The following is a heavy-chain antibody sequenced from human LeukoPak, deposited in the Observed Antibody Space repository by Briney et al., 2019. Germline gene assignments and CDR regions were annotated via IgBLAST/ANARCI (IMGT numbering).Heavy chain of an antibody. D-gene: IGHD2-2*01. J-gene: IGHJ1*01. Sequence: GRPLRLSCAASGFTFSTYGMHWVRQAPGKGLEWVSLIWYDGSKKYYADSVKGRFTISRDNSKNTLYLQMNSLRAEDTAVYYCARDLNIVVGPVHHWGQGTLVTVSS. V-gene: IGHV3-33*01. CDR3: ARDLNIVVGPVHH. CDR2: IWYDGSKK. CDR1: GFTFSTYG.